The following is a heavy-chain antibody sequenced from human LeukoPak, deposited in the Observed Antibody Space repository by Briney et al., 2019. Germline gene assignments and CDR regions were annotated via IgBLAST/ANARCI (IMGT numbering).Heavy chain of an antibody. Sequence: SETLSLTCTVSGGSISSYYWSWIRQPPGKGLEWIGYIYHSGSTYYNPSLKSRVTTSVDRSKNQFSLKLSSVTAADTAVYYCARGATLRWYPYLDYWGQGTLVTVSS. CDR2: IYHSGST. J-gene: IGHJ4*02. D-gene: IGHD4-23*01. V-gene: IGHV4-59*12. CDR3: ARGATLRWYPYLDY. CDR1: GGSISSYY.